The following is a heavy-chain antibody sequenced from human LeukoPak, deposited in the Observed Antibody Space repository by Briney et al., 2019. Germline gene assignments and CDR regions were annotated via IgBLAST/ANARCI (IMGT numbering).Heavy chain of an antibody. CDR1: GGSVSSGSYY. CDR3: ASTVVVAATRSFDP. CDR2: IYYSGST. V-gene: IGHV4-61*01. Sequence: AETLSLTCTVSGGSVSSGSYYWSWIRQPPGKGLEWIGYIYYSGSTNYNPSLKSRVTISVDTSKNQFSLKLSSVTAADTAVYYCASTVVVAATRSFDPWGQGTLVTVSS. J-gene: IGHJ5*02. D-gene: IGHD2-15*01.